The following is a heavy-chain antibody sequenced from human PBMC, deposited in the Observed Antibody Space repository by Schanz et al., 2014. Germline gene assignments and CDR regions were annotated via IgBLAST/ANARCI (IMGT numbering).Heavy chain of an antibody. V-gene: IGHV3-73*01. Sequence: DVQLLESGGGLVQPGESLRLSCAASGFTFTTYAMTWVRQAPGKGLEWVGHIRSKPNNYATEYAASMKGRFTISRDNSKDTLYLQMSGLTPEDTAVYYCARVDSGYDSHLYYYYYYMDVWGKGTTVTVSS. CDR1: GFTFTTYA. CDR2: IRSKPNNYAT. D-gene: IGHD5-12*01. J-gene: IGHJ6*03. CDR3: ARVDSGYDSHLYYYYYYMDV.